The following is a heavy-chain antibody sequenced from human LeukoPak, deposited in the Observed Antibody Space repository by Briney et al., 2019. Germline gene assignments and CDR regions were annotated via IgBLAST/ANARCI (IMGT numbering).Heavy chain of an antibody. CDR2: ISNTET. V-gene: IGHV3-23*01. CDR3: AKDWVQFNRVFDCFDS. Sequence: GGSLRLSCATSGFPFETNAMSWVRQAPGKGLEWVAAISNTETFYADSVMGRFTISRDNSKNTVNRQMSRLRVEDTAIYYCAKDWVQFNRVFDCFDSWGQGTLVTVSS. J-gene: IGHJ4*02. CDR1: GFPFETNA. D-gene: IGHD2-21*01.